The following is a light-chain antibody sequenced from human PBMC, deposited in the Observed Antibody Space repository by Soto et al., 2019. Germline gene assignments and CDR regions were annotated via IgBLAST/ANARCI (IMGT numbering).Light chain of an antibody. J-gene: IGLJ3*02. CDR3: AAYTTSSTLV. CDR1: SADVGAFDY. Sequence: QSAPTQPASVSGSPGQSITISCAGTSADVGAFDYVSWYQHHPGKVPKLMIYDVSDRPSGVSTRFSGSESANMASLTISGLQPDDEADYYCAAYTTSSTLVFGGGTKVTVL. V-gene: IGLV2-14*03. CDR2: DVS.